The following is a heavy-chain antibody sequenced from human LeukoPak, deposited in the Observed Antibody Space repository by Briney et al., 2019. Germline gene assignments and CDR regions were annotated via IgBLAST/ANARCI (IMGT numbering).Heavy chain of an antibody. J-gene: IGHJ4*02. D-gene: IGHD6-6*01. V-gene: IGHV1-2*02. CDR2: INPNSGGT. CDR3: ARVEYSSSPFDY. Sequence: ASVKVSCKASGYNFIGYYINWVRQAPGQGLEWMGWINPNSGGTNYAQKFQGRVTMTRDTSISTAYMELSRLRSDDTAVYYCARVEYSSSPFDYWGQGTLVTVSS. CDR1: GYNFIGYY.